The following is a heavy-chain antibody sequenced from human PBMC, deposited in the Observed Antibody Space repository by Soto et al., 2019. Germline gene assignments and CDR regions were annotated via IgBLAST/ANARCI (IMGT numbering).Heavy chain of an antibody. CDR3: ERDPGSEPYYYYGMDV. CDR1: GFTFSSYS. CDR2: ISSSSSTI. J-gene: IGHJ6*02. Sequence: GGSLRLSCAASGFTFSSYSMNWVRQAPGKGLEWVSYISSSSSTIYYADSVKGRFTISRDNAKNSLYLQMNSLRDEDTAVYYCERDPGSEPYYYYGMDVWGQGTTVTVSS. V-gene: IGHV3-48*02. D-gene: IGHD3-10*01.